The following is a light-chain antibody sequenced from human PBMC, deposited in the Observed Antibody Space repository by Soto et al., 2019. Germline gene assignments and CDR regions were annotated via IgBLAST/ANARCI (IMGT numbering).Light chain of an antibody. V-gene: IGLV2-14*01. CDR1: SSDVGGYNY. CDR3: SSYTSSSTLLYV. CDR2: EVS. J-gene: IGLJ1*01. Sequence: QHVLTKPACVSLSPGQPITISCTGTSSDVGGYNYVSLYQQHPGKAPKLMIYEVSNRPSGVSNRFSGSKSGNTASLTISGLQAEDEADYYCSSYTSSSTLLYVFGTGTKVTVL.